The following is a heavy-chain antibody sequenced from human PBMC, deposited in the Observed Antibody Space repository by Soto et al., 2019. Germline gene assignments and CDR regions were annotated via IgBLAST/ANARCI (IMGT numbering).Heavy chain of an antibody. V-gene: IGHV3-23*01. CDR1: GFSFSSYA. J-gene: IGHJ4*02. D-gene: IGHD6-19*01. CDR2: IDIGGGST. Sequence: EVRLLESGGDLVQPGGSLRLSCAASGFSFSSYAMGWVRQAPGKGLEWVASIDIGGGSTHSADSVTGRFTVSRDNSKNTLYLQMNSLRAEDTATYFCEKLSGSLRAVMKYYFDYWGQGTLVTVSS. CDR3: EKLSGSLRAVMKYYFDY.